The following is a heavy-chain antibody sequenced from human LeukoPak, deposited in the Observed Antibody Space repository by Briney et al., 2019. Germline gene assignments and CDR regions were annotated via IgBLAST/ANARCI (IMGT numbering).Heavy chain of an antibody. D-gene: IGHD5-24*01. Sequence: PSETLSLTRAVYGGSFSRYYWSWIRQSPGTGLEWIAEIDHRGDTNYNPSVKSRVTISVDTSKSQFSLKVRSLSAADTAVYYCARGATISETGYFDFWGQGFLVTVSS. V-gene: IGHV4-34*01. J-gene: IGHJ4*03. CDR2: IDHRGDT. CDR1: GGSFSRYY. CDR3: ARGATISETGYFDF.